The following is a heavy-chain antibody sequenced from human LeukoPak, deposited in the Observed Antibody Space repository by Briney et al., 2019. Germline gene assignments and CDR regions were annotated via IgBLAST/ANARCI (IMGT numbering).Heavy chain of an antibody. J-gene: IGHJ4*02. CDR2: MNPNSGNT. CDR1: GYTFTSYD. D-gene: IGHD3-10*01. V-gene: IGHV1-8*01. CDR3: ARGTVTGGMLWFGELLSKVFDY. Sequence: ASVKVSCKASGYTFTSYDINWVRQATGQGLEWMGWMNPNSGNTGYAQKFQGRVTMTRNTSISTVYMELSSLRSEDTAVYYCARGTVTGGMLWFGELLSKVFDYWGQGTLVTVSS.